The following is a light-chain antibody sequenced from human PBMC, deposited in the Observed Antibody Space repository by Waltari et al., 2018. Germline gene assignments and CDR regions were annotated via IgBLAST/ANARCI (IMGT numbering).Light chain of an antibody. Sequence: DIQMTQSPSSVSASVGAGVMITCRAGQGISRWLAWYKEKPGNAPKLLIYDASTLQKGVPARFSGSGSVSDFTLTISSLQPEDSATYYCQQGNDFPLTFGGGTKVDI. CDR2: DAS. CDR3: QQGNDFPLT. J-gene: IGKJ4*01. V-gene: IGKV1-12*01. CDR1: QGISRW.